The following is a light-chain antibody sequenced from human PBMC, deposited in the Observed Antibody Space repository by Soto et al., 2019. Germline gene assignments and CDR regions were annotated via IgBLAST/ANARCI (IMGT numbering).Light chain of an antibody. J-gene: IGKJ2*01. CDR2: GAS. CDR3: QQSFSTPYP. V-gene: IGKV1-39*01. Sequence: DIQMTQSPSSLSASVGDRVTITCRASQSISPYLSWYQQNPGKAPKLLITGASTLQGVVPSRFSGSGSGTDFALTISSLQPEDFATYFCQQSFSTPYPFGQGTKLEIK. CDR1: QSISPY.